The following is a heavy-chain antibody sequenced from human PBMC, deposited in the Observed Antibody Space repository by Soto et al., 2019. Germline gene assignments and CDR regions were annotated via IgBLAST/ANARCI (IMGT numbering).Heavy chain of an antibody. Sequence: EVQLLESGGGLVQPGGSLRLSCAASGFTFSNYAMNWVRQAPGKGLEWVSGISVSSDNTFYADSVKGRFTISRDNSKSTLFLQMNRLRAEDTALYYCAKDSDTKRGPDYWGQGTLVTVSS. D-gene: IGHD3-10*01. CDR3: AKDSDTKRGPDY. CDR1: GFTFSNYA. CDR2: ISVSSDNT. J-gene: IGHJ4*02. V-gene: IGHV3-23*01.